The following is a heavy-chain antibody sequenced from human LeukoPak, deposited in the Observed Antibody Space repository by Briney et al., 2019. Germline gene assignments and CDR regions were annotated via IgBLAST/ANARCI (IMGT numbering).Heavy chain of an antibody. J-gene: IGHJ4*02. CDR1: GFTFSSYG. CDR2: IWYDGSNK. Sequence: GRSLRLSCAASGFTFSSYGMHWVRQAPGKGLEWVAVIWYDGSNKYYADSVKGRFTISRDNSKNTLYLQMNSLRAEDTAVYYCARGGTSVYGGNSLDYWGQGTLVTVSS. V-gene: IGHV3-33*01. D-gene: IGHD4-23*01. CDR3: ARGGTSVYGGNSLDY.